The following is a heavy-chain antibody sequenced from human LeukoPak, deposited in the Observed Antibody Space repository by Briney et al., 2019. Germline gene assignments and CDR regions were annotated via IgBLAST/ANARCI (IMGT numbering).Heavy chain of an antibody. CDR2: ISWDGGST. Sequence: GSLRLSCAASGFTFGDYAMHWVRQAPGKGLEWVSLISWDGGSTYYADSVKGRFTISRDNSKNSLYLQMNSLRAEDTALYYCAKDTTIFGVANDAFDIWGQGTMVTVSS. CDR1: GFTFGDYA. D-gene: IGHD3-3*01. CDR3: AKDTTIFGVANDAFDI. J-gene: IGHJ3*02. V-gene: IGHV3-43D*03.